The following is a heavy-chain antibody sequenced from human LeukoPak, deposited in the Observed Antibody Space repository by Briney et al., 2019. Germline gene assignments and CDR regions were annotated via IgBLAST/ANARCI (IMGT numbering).Heavy chain of an antibody. J-gene: IGHJ3*02. CDR2: ISSSGSII. V-gene: IGHV3-11*01. D-gene: IGHD3-10*01. Sequence: GGSLRLSCAASGFTFRDYYVSWIRQAPGKGLEQVSYISSSGSIIYYADSVKGRFTISRDNAQKSLYQQMNSLRAEDTAVYYCARVQGGYYGSGNAFDIWGQGTMVTVSS. CDR1: GFTFRDYY. CDR3: ARVQGGYYGSGNAFDI.